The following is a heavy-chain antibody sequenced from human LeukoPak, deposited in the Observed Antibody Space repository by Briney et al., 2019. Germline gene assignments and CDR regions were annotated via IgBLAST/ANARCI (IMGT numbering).Heavy chain of an antibody. CDR2: ISAYNGNT. CDR1: GYTFTGYY. CDR3: AREHRYSFDY. J-gene: IGHJ4*02. Sequence: ASVKVSCKASGYTFTGYYMHWVRQAPGQGLEWMGWISAYNGNTNYAQKLQGRVTMTTDTSTSTAYMELRSLRSDDTAVYYCAREHRYSFDYWGQGTLVTVSS. V-gene: IGHV1-18*04.